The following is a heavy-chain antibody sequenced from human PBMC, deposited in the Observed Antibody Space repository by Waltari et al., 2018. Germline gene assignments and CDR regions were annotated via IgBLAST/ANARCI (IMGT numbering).Heavy chain of an antibody. Sequence: QVQLQESGPGLVKPSETLSLTCAVSGYSISSGYYWGWIRQPPGKGLEWIGSIYHSGSTYYNPSLKSRVTISVETSKNQFSLKLSSVTAADTAVYYCARLGQLAGPNRYYFDYWGQGTLVTVSS. D-gene: IGHD6-13*01. V-gene: IGHV4-38-2*01. CDR2: IYHSGST. CDR3: ARLGQLAGPNRYYFDY. CDR1: GYSISSGYY. J-gene: IGHJ4*02.